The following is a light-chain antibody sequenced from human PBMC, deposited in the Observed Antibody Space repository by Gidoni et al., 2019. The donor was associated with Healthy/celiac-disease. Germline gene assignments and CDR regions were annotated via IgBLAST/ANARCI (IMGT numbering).Light chain of an antibody. CDR1: QDISQY. J-gene: IGKJ5*01. V-gene: IGKV1-33*01. Sequence: DIPVTQSPSSLSASVCDRVTFTCQASQDISQYLNWYQHQPGKAPKLLIYDASNLETGVPSRFSGSGSGTDFTFTISTLQAEDIGTYYCQQYANMPTFGQGTRLDI. CDR3: QQYANMPT. CDR2: DAS.